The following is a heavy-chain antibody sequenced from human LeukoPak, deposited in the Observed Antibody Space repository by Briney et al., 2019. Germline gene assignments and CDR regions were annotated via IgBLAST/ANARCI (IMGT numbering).Heavy chain of an antibody. V-gene: IGHV4-59*01. CDR3: AKYYKGSWYFDY. CDR2: IYYSGST. J-gene: IGHJ4*02. D-gene: IGHD1-26*01. Sequence: PSETLSLTCTVSGGSISSYYWSWIRQPPGRGLEWIGYIYYSGSTNYNPSLKSRVTISVDTSKNQFSLKLSSVTAADTAVYYCAKYYKGSWYFDYWGQGTLVTVSS. CDR1: GGSISSYY.